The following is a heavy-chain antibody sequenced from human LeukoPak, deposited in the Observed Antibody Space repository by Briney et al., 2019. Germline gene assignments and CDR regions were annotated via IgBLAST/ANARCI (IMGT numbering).Heavy chain of an antibody. D-gene: IGHD6-6*01. CDR1: GGSISSYY. V-gene: IGHV4-59*01. J-gene: IGHJ4*02. CDR3: ARAGFALAPHRGTPFDY. Sequence: SETLSLTCSVSGGSISSYYWSWIRQPPGKGLEWIGYIYYSGSTNYNPSLKSRVTISVDTSKNQFSLKLSSVTAADTAVYYCARAGFALAPHRGTPFDYWGQGTLVTVSS. CDR2: IYYSGST.